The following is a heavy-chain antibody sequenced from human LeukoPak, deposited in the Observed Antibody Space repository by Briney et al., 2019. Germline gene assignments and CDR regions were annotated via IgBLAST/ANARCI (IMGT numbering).Heavy chain of an antibody. Sequence: ASVKVSCKASGYTFTSYGISWVRQAPGQGLEWMGWISAYNGNTNYAQKLQGRVTMATDTSTSTAYMELRSLRSDDTAVYYCARVRYSSSWYYGMDVWGQGTTVTVSS. V-gene: IGHV1-18*01. J-gene: IGHJ6*02. D-gene: IGHD6-13*01. CDR1: GYTFTSYG. CDR3: ARVRYSSSWYYGMDV. CDR2: ISAYNGNT.